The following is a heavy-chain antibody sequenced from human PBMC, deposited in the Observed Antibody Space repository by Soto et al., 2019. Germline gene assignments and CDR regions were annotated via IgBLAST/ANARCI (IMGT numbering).Heavy chain of an antibody. CDR1: GFTFSSYA. J-gene: IGHJ4*02. CDR2: ISYDGSNK. V-gene: IGHV3-30-3*01. Sequence: QVQLVESGGGVVQPGRSLRLSCAASGFTFSSYAMHWVRQAPGKGLEWVAVISYDGSNKYYADSVKGRFTISRDNSENTLSLQMNSLRAEDTAVYYCARYYFSDYWGQGTLVTVSS. CDR3: ARYYFSDY. D-gene: IGHD3-10*01.